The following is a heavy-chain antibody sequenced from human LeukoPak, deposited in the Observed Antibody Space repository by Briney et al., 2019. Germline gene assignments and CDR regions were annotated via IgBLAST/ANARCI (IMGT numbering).Heavy chain of an antibody. CDR1: GFTFSSYW. V-gene: IGHV3-21*05. CDR2: ISSSGSDI. Sequence: PGGSLRLSCAASGFTFSSYWMHWVRQAPGKGLEWVSYISSSGSDIYYADSVKGRFTISRDNAKNSLYLHMNSLRVEDTAVYYCARDYGGSSPFDYWGQGTLVTVSS. J-gene: IGHJ4*02. CDR3: ARDYGGSSPFDY. D-gene: IGHD4-23*01.